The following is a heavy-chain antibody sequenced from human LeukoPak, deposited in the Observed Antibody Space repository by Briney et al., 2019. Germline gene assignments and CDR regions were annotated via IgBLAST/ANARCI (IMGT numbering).Heavy chain of an antibody. CDR1: GGPITSHF. CDR3: ARDGPTSTAPFDY. V-gene: IGHV4-59*11. D-gene: IGHD1-26*01. J-gene: IGHJ4*02. CDR2: FYHAGNS. Sequence: PSETLSLTCTVSGGPITSHFWSWIRQPPGEGLDWIGNFYHAGNSNLNPSLKSRVTMSIDTSKNQFSLKLRSMTAADTAVYYCARDGPTSTAPFDYWGQGTLVTVSS.